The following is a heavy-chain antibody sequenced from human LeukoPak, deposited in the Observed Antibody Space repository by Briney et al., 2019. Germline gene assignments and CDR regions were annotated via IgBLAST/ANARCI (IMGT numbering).Heavy chain of an antibody. J-gene: IGHJ3*02. CDR1: GFTFRSYR. Sequence: GGSLGLSCAASGFTFRSYRMNWVRQAPGKGLEWVASIKEGESERYYVDSVNGRFTISRDNAKNSLYLQMNSLRAEDTAVYYCAMGDNSAFDIWGQGTMVTVSS. D-gene: IGHD3-22*01. V-gene: IGHV3-7*04. CDR2: IKEGESER. CDR3: AMGDNSAFDI.